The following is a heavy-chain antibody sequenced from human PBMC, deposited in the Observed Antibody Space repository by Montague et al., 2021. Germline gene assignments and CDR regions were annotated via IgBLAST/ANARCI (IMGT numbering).Heavy chain of an antibody. CDR3: ASDRGPFDY. V-gene: IGHV4-34*01. J-gene: IGHJ4*02. Sequence: SETLSLTCGVYGGSLSGYYWTWVRQSPEKGLERIGEVRHIGSTNYNPSLKSRVTMSVDKSKNQFSLKLRSVTAADTAVYYCASDRGPFDYWGQGTVVTVSS. CDR2: VRHIGST. CDR1: GGSLSGYY. D-gene: IGHD3-10*01.